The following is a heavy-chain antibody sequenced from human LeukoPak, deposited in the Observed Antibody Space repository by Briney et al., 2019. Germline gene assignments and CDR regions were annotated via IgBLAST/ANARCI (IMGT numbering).Heavy chain of an antibody. V-gene: IGHV4-34*01. CDR3: AREWEPWSSSSRGAFDP. J-gene: IGHJ5*02. CDR1: GGSFSGYY. CDR2: INHSGST. Sequence: PSETLSLTCAVYGGSFSGYYWSWIRQPPGKGLEWIGEINHSGSTNYNPSLKSRVTISVDTSKNQFSLKLSSVTAADTAVYYCAREWEPWSSSSRGAFDPWGQGTLVTVSS. D-gene: IGHD6-6*01.